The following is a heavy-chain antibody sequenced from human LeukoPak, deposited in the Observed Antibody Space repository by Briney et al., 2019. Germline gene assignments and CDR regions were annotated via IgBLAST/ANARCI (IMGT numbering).Heavy chain of an antibody. CDR1: GGSISSSNW. CDR3: ARGGDLTGYYSTVDAFDI. Sequence: PSGTLSLTCAVSGGSISSSNWWSWVRQPPGKGLEWIGEIYHSGSTNYNPSLKSRVTISVDKSKNQFSLKLSSVTAADTAVYYCARGGDLTGYYSTVDAFDIWGQGTMVTVSP. V-gene: IGHV4-4*02. D-gene: IGHD3-9*01. J-gene: IGHJ3*02. CDR2: IYHSGST.